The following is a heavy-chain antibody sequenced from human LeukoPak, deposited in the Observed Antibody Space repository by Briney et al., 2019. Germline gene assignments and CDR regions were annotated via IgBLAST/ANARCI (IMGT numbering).Heavy chain of an antibody. V-gene: IGHV4-4*07. CDR2: IYTSGST. J-gene: IGHJ4*02. CDR1: GGPISSYY. Sequence: SETLSLTCTVSGGPISSYYWSWIRQPAGKGLEWIGRIYTSGSTNYNPPLKSRVTMSVDTSKNQFSLKLSSVTAADTAVYYCARASDPGSGSYYQDYWGQGTLVTVSS. CDR3: ARASDPGSGSYYQDY. D-gene: IGHD3-10*01.